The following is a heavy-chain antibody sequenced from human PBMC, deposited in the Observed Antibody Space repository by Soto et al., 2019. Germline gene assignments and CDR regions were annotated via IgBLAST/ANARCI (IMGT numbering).Heavy chain of an antibody. CDR3: ARDGGRHSGGIDY. CDR2: IIPIFGTA. V-gene: IGHV1-69*01. CDR1: GGTFSSYS. D-gene: IGHD1-26*01. Sequence: QVQLVQSGAEVKKPGSSVKVSCKASGGTFSSYSINWVRQAPGQGLEWMGEIIPIFGTANYAQKFQGRVMITADESTSTAYMELCSLRSEDTAVYYCARDGGRHSGGIDYWGQGTLVTVSS. J-gene: IGHJ4*02.